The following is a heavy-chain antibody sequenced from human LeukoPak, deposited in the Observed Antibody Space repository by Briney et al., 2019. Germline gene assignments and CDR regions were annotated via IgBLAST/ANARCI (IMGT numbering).Heavy chain of an antibody. V-gene: IGHV4-34*01. CDR2: INHSGST. D-gene: IGHD3-10*01. CDR1: GGSFSGYY. J-gene: IGHJ3*02. CDR3: ARGDGLWFGELLSAFDI. Sequence: SETLSLTCAVYGGSFSGYYWSWIRQPPGKGLEWMGEINHSGSTNYNPSLKSRVTISVDTSKNQFSLKLSSVTAADTAVYYCARGDGLWFGELLSAFDIWGQGTMVTVSS.